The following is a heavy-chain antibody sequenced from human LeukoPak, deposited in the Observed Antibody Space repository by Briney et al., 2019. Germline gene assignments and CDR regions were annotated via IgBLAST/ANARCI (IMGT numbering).Heavy chain of an antibody. D-gene: IGHD1-26*01. CDR3: AKGTGRYWTFFDS. CDR2: ISWNSGSI. CDR1: GFTFDDYA. Sequence: PGGSLRLSCAASGFTFDDYAMHWVRQAPGKGLEWVSGISWNSGSIGYAHSVKGRFTISRDTAKNSLYLQMNSLRPEDTALYYCAKGTGRYWTFFDSWGQGTLVTVSS. V-gene: IGHV3-9*01. J-gene: IGHJ4*02.